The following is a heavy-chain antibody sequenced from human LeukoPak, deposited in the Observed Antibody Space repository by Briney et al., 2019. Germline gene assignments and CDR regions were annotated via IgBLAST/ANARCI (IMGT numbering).Heavy chain of an antibody. CDR1: GFSFKNVW. CDR2: IKSKTHGGTT. D-gene: IGHD3-9*01. V-gene: IGHV3-15*01. CDR3: TTWNYDILTGYSI. J-gene: IGHJ4*02. Sequence: GGSLRLSCAASGFSFKNVWMSCVRQAPGKGLEWVGRIKSKTHGGTTDYAAAVKGRFTISRDDSKSTLYLQMNSLKTEDTALYYCTTWNYDILTGYSIWGQGTLVTVSS.